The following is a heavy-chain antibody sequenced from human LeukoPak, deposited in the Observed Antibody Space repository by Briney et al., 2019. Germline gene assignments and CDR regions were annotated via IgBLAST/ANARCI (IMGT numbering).Heavy chain of an antibody. CDR1: GGSLSSYY. J-gene: IGHJ6*03. CDR2: IYYSGST. D-gene: IGHD4-23*01. Sequence: SGTLSLTCPVSGGSLSSYYWSWIRQPPGKGLEWIGYIYYSGSTNYNPSLKSRVTISVDTSKNQFSLKLSSVTAADTAVYYCARETKVVTPLTIYYYYYMDVWGKGTTVTVSS. CDR3: ARETKVVTPLTIYYYYYMDV. V-gene: IGHV4-59*01.